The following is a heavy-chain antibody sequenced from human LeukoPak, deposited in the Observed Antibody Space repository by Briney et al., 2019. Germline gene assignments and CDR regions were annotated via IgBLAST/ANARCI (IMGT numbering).Heavy chain of an antibody. V-gene: IGHV4-34*01. Sequence: SETLSLTCAVYGGSFSGYYWSWIRQPPGKGLEWIGEINHSGSTNYNPSLKSRVTISVDTSKNQFSLKLSSVTAADTAVYYCARDLRTYRRYCSSTSCGSGIAARSPLDPWGQGTLVTVSS. D-gene: IGHD2-2*01. CDR2: INHSGST. J-gene: IGHJ5*02. CDR3: ARDLRTYRRYCSSTSCGSGIAARSPLDP. CDR1: GGSFSGYY.